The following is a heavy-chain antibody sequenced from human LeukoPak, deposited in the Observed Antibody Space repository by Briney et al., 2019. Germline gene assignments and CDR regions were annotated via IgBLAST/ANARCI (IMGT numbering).Heavy chain of an antibody. Sequence: PSETLSLTCAVYGGSFSGYYWSWIRQPPGKGLEWIGEINHSGSTNYNPSLKSRVTISVDTSKNQFSLKLSSVTAADTAVYYCARGNRGRPDYWGQGTLVTVSS. CDR2: INHSGST. J-gene: IGHJ4*02. CDR1: GGSFSGYY. CDR3: ARGNRGRPDY. V-gene: IGHV4-34*01.